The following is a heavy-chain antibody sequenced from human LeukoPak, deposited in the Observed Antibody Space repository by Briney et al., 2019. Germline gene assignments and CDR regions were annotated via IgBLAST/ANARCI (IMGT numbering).Heavy chain of an antibody. V-gene: IGHV3-30*02. CDR2: IRYDGSDK. D-gene: IGHD1-26*01. J-gene: IGHJ4*02. Sequence: GGSLRLSCAASGFTFSSSGMHWVRQTPGKGLEWVTFIRYDGSDKYYADSVKGRFTISRDNSKNTLYLQMNSLRVEDTAVYYCATAFGGSSLVGATPPGVYFDYWGQGTLVTVSS. CDR3: ATAFGGSSLVGATPPGVYFDY. CDR1: GFTFSSSG.